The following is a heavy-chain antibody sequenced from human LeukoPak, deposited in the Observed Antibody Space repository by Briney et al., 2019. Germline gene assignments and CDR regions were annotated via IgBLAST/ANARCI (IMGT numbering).Heavy chain of an antibody. V-gene: IGHV3-9*01. D-gene: IGHD6-19*01. J-gene: IGHJ4*02. CDR3: AKSEDSSGWYEVVY. Sequence: GRSLRLSCATSGFTFDDYDMHWVRQAPGKGLEGVSGISWNSGSIGYADSVKGRFIISRDNAKNSLYLQMNSLRAEDTALYYCAKSEDSSGWYEVVYWGQGTLVTVSS. CDR2: ISWNSGSI. CDR1: GFTFDDYD.